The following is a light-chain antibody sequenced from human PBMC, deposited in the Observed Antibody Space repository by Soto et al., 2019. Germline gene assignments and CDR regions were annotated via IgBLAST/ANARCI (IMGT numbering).Light chain of an antibody. CDR1: QGISNY. V-gene: IGKV1-9*01. CDR2: AAS. J-gene: IGKJ4*01. Sequence: IQLTQSPSSLSASLGDRATFTCRASQGISNYLAWYQQKPGKAPKLLIYAASTLQSGVPSRFSGSGSGTDFTLTISSLQPEDFATYYCQQLNSYPRLTFGGGTKVDI. CDR3: QQLNSYPRLT.